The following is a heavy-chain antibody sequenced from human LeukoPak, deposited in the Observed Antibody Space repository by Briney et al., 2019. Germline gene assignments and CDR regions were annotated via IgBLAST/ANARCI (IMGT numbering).Heavy chain of an antibody. Sequence: GGSLRLSCTASAFTFNTYAMHWVRQAPGKGLEWVAFIQYDGNAKHYADSVTGRFTISRDISTNTLYLQMNSLRADDTAVYYCVSHPRGYGIFHIWGQGTMLTVSS. J-gene: IGHJ3*02. V-gene: IGHV3-30*02. D-gene: IGHD5-12*01. CDR2: IQYDGNAK. CDR1: AFTFNTYA. CDR3: VSHPRGYGIFHI.